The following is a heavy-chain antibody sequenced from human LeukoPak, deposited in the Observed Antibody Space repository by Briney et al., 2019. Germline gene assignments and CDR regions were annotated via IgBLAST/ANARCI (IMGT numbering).Heavy chain of an antibody. D-gene: IGHD6-19*01. CDR3: ATKQWLAPPPDS. CDR2: INTDGTVT. V-gene: IGHV3-74*01. CDR1: GFTFRKYW. J-gene: IGHJ4*02. Sequence: TGGSLRLSCAPSGFTFRKYWVLWVRQAPGKGLESVSRINTDGTVTTYADSVKGRFTVSRDNADNTMFLQMNSVRDEDTAVYYCATKQWLAPPPDSWGQGTPVTVSS.